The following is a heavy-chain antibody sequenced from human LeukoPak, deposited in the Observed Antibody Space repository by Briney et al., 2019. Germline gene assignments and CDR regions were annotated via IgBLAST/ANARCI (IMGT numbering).Heavy chain of an antibody. V-gene: IGHV1-18*01. CDR2: ISAYNGNT. CDR3: ARTIVVVITTPDAFDI. J-gene: IGHJ3*02. Sequence: ASVKVSCKASGYTLTSYGISWVRQAPGQGLEWMGWISAYNGNTNYAQKLQGRVTMTTDTSTSTAYMELRSLRSDDTAVYYCARTIVVVITTPDAFDIWGQGTMVTVSS. CDR1: GYTLTSYG. D-gene: IGHD3-22*01.